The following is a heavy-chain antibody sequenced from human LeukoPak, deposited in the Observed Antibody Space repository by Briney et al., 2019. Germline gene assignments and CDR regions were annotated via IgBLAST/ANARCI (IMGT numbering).Heavy chain of an antibody. J-gene: IGHJ4*02. V-gene: IGHV4-34*01. CDR3: ARRNPPHFDY. Sequence: SSETLSLTCAVYGGSFSGYYWSWIRQPPGKGLEWIREINHSGSTNYNPSLKSRVTISVDTSKNQFSLKLSSVTAADTAVYYCARRNPPHFDYWGQGTLVTVSS. CDR2: INHSGST. CDR1: GGSFSGYY.